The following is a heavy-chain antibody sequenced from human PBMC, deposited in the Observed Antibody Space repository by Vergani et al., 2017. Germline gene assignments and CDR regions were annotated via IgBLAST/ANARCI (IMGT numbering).Heavy chain of an antibody. CDR2: IYYTGTT. Sequence: QVQLQESGPGLVKPSETLSLTCTVSGGSISSYYWSWIRQPPGKGLEWIGTIYYTGTTYYNEAHKSRLTISVDTSKNQFSLKLTSVTAADTAVYYCTRHGRSGWAGYFQHWGQGTLVTASS. D-gene: IGHD6-19*01. CDR3: TRHGRSGWAGYFQH. CDR1: GGSISSYY. J-gene: IGHJ1*01. V-gene: IGHV4-39*01.